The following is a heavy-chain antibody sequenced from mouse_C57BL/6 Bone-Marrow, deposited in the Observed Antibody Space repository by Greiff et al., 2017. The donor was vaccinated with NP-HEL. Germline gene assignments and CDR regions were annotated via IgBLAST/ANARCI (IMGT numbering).Heavy chain of an antibody. CDR1: GYTFTDYE. Sequence: VKLQQSGAELVRPGASVTLSCKASGYTFTDYEMHWVKQTPVHGLEWIGAIDPETGGTAYNQKFKGKAILTADKSSSTAYMELRSLTSEDSAVYYCTRDTTVVANFDYWGQGTTLTVSS. J-gene: IGHJ2*01. CDR3: TRDTTVVANFDY. D-gene: IGHD1-1*01. V-gene: IGHV1-15*01. CDR2: IDPETGGT.